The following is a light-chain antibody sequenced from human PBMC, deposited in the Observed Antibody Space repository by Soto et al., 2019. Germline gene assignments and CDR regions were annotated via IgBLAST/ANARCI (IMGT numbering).Light chain of an antibody. V-gene: IGLV2-8*01. J-gene: IGLJ1*01. CDR3: SSYAGSNNLYV. CDR1: SSDIGVYNS. CDR2: EVS. Sequence: QSVLTQPPSASGSPGQSVTISCTGTSSDIGVYNSVSWYQQHPGRAPKLMIYEVSKRPSGVPDRFSGSKSGNTASLTVSGLQAEDEADYYCSSYAGSNNLYVFGTGTKLTVL.